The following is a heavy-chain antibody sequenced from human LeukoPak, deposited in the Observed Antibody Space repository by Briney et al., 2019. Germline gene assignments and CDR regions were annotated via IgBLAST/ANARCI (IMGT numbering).Heavy chain of an antibody. CDR1: GFTFSSYA. Sequence: PGGSLRLSCAASGFTFSSYAMHWVRQAPGKGLEYVSAISSNGGSTYYANSVKGRFTISRDNSKNTLYLQMGSLRAEDMAVYYCARAIGTYTVTTWFAPWGQGTLVTVSS. D-gene: IGHD4-17*01. J-gene: IGHJ5*02. CDR3: ARAIGTYTVTTWFAP. CDR2: ISSNGGST. V-gene: IGHV3-64*01.